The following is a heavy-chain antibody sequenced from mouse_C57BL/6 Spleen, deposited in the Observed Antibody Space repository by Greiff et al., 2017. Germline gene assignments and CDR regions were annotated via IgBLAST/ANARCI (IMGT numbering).Heavy chain of an antibody. V-gene: IGHV5-17*01. CDR3: ARRYYGSSYTHFDY. Sequence: EVKLVESGGGLVKPGGSLKLSCAASGFTFSDYGMHWVRQAPEKGLEWVAYISSGSSTIYYADTVKGRFTISRDNAKNTLFLQMTSLRSEDTAMYYCARRYYGSSYTHFDYWGQGTTLTVSS. J-gene: IGHJ2*01. D-gene: IGHD1-1*01. CDR1: GFTFSDYG. CDR2: ISSGSSTI.